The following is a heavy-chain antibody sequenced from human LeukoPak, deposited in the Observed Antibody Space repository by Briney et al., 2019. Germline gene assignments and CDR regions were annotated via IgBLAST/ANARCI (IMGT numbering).Heavy chain of an antibody. CDR2: ISSYNGNT. CDR3: AGVQLERSGEPFDY. Sequence: GASVKVSCKASGYTFSSDGISWVRQAPGQGLEWMGWISSYNGNTKYAEKLQGRDTMTTDTSTSTAYMELRSLRSDDTAVYYCAGVQLERSGEPFDYWGQGTLVTVSS. D-gene: IGHD1-1*01. CDR1: GYTFSSDG. V-gene: IGHV1-18*01. J-gene: IGHJ4*02.